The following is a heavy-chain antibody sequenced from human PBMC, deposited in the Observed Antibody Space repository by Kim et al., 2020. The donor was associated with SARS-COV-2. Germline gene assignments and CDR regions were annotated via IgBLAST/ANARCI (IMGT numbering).Heavy chain of an antibody. Sequence: GGSLRLSCAASGFTFSSYAMHWVRQAPGKGLEWVAVISYDGSNKYYADSVKGRFTISRDNSKNTLYLQMNSLRAEDTAVYYCARVDYYGSGKGMMDYWGQGTLVTVSS. CDR2: ISYDGSNK. D-gene: IGHD3-10*01. CDR1: GFTFSSYA. J-gene: IGHJ4*02. CDR3: ARVDYYGSGKGMMDY. V-gene: IGHV3-30*04.